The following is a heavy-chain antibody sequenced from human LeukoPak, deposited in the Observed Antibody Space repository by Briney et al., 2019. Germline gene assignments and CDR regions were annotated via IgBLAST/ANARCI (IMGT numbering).Heavy chain of an antibody. CDR1: RFIFSNYW. D-gene: IGHD3-10*01. J-gene: IGHJ3*02. Sequence: GGSLRLSCAASRFIFSNYWMHWVRQAPGKGLVWVSRIDTDGSTTRYADSVKGRFTISRDNAENTLYLQMDSLRAEDTALYYCARTRGNAFDIWGQGTMVTDSS. CDR3: ARTRGNAFDI. CDR2: IDTDGSTT. V-gene: IGHV3-74*01.